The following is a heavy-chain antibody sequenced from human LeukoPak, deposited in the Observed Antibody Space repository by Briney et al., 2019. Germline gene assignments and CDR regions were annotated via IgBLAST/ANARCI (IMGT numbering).Heavy chain of an antibody. CDR3: SSTSPWGFDY. Sequence: SVKVSCKASGGTFSSYAISWVRQAPGQGLEWMGGIIPIFGTANYAQKFQGRVTITTDESTSTAYMELSSLRSEDTAVYYRSSTSPWGFDYWGQGTLVTVSS. J-gene: IGHJ4*02. D-gene: IGHD2-2*01. CDR2: IIPIFGTA. V-gene: IGHV1-69*05. CDR1: GGTFSSYA.